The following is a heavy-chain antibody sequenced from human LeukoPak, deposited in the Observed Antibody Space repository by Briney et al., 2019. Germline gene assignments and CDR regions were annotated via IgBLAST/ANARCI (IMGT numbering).Heavy chain of an antibody. Sequence: GGSLRLSCAASGFAVTDNYISWVRQAPGKGLEWVSIIYSGGDTNFADSVKGRFAISRHSSKNTLYLQKNSLRAEDTAVYYCARGGFSGYDREAFDIWGQGTLITVSS. J-gene: IGHJ3*02. CDR2: IYSGGDT. CDR3: ARGGFSGYDREAFDI. CDR1: GFAVTDNY. V-gene: IGHV3-53*04. D-gene: IGHD5-12*01.